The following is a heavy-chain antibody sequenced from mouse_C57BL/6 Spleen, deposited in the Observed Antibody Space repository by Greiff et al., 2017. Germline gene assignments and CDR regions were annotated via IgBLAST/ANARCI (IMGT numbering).Heavy chain of an antibody. CDR2: IDPSDSET. D-gene: IGHD2-12*01. V-gene: IGHV1-52*01. CDR1: GYTFTSYW. Sequence: QVQLQQPVAELVRPGSSVKLSCKASGYTFTSYWMHWVKQRPIQGLEWIGNIDPSDSETHYNQKFKDKATLTVDKSSSTAYMQLSSLTSEDSTVYYCARSEDSSWFAYWGQETLVTVSA. CDR3: ARSEDSSWFAY. J-gene: IGHJ3*01.